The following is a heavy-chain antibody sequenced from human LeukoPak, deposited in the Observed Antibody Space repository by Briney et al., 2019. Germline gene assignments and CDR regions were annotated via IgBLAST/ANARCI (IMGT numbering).Heavy chain of an antibody. CDR1: GYTFTSYY. CDR3: ARDNSVGETAWWFDP. D-gene: IGHD1-26*01. CDR2: INPSGSST. V-gene: IGHV1-46*01. Sequence: ASVKVSCKTSGYTFTSYYIHWLRQAPGQGLEWMGLINPSGSSTTYAQRFQGRVTMTRDISTSTDYMELTSLTSDDTAMYYCARDNSVGETAWWFDPWGQGTLVTVSS. J-gene: IGHJ5*02.